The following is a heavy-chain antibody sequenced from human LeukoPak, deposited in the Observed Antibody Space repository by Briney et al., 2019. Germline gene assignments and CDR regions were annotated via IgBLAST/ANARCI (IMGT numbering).Heavy chain of an antibody. D-gene: IGHD3-22*01. J-gene: IGHJ5*02. V-gene: IGHV4-34*01. CDR3: ARDKVVTMIVGKRNWFDP. Sequence: KTSETLSLTCAVYGGSFSGYYWSWIRQPPGKGLEWIGEINHSGSTNYNPSLKSRVTISVDTSKNQFSLKLSSVTAADTAVYYCARDKVVTMIVGKRNWFDPWGQGTLVTVSS. CDR1: GGSFSGYY. CDR2: INHSGST.